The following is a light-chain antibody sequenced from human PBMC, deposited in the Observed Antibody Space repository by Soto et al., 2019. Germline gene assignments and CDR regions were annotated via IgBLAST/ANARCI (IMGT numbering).Light chain of an antibody. CDR2: GTS. CDR1: QSVSSRF. CDR3: QQYGSYLYT. V-gene: IGKV3-20*01. J-gene: IGKJ1*01. Sequence: TQSPGTLSLSVGERATLSCRASQSVSSRFLAWYQQKPGHPPMVIIYGTSIRATGIPERFSGGGSGTDFTLTITSLQPEDFAAYYCQQYGSYLYTFGHGTKVDFK.